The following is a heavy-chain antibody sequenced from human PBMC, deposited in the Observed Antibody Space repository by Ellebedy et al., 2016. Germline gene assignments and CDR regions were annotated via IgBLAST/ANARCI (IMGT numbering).Heavy chain of an antibody. Sequence: ASVKVSCKASGFTFTTVQWVRQARGQRLEWIGWIVVGSGDTSYAQKFQERVTITRDMSTSTAYMELSSLRSEDTAVYYCAADAYGSEVDYDYWGQGTLVTVSS. CDR1: GFTFTT. V-gene: IGHV1-58*01. CDR2: IVVGSGDT. J-gene: IGHJ4*02. CDR3: AADAYGSEVDYDY. D-gene: IGHD3-10*01.